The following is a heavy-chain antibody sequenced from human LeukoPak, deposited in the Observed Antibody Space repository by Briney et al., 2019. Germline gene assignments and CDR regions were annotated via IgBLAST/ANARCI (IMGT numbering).Heavy chain of an antibody. Sequence: SVKVSCKASGGTFSSYAISWVRQAPGQGLEWMGGIIPIFGTANYAQKFQGRVTITADESTSTAYMELSSLRSEDTAVYYCARVASGYSYGYWFDPWGQGTLVTVSS. J-gene: IGHJ5*02. CDR3: ARVASGYSYGYWFDP. V-gene: IGHV1-69*13. CDR1: GGTFSSYA. D-gene: IGHD5-18*01. CDR2: IIPIFGTA.